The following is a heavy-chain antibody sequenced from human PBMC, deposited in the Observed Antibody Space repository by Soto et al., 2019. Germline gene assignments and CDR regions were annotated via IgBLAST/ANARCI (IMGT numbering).Heavy chain of an antibody. J-gene: IGHJ3*02. CDR2: MFTDVSTT. Sequence: GGSLRLSCAASGFSFSGFWMHWVRQAPGKGLVWVSRMFTDVSTTYYADSVKGRFTISRDNAKGTLYLQMNSLRDEDTAVYYCVRERGPFDAFDIWGQGTMVTVSS. CDR1: GFSFSGFW. CDR3: VRERGPFDAFDI. V-gene: IGHV3-74*01.